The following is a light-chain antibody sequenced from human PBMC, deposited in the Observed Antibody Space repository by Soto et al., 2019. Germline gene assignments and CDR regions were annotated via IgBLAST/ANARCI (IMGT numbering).Light chain of an antibody. J-gene: IGKJ5*01. CDR3: QQYHNTPIT. CDR2: GVS. Sequence: EIVLTQSPGTLSLSPGERATLSCRASQSVSSNYLAWYQQIPGQAPRLLIYGVSSRAAGIPARFSGSGSGTDFTLTINRLEPEDFAVYYCQQYHNTPITFGQGTRLENK. CDR1: QSVSSNY. V-gene: IGKV3-20*01.